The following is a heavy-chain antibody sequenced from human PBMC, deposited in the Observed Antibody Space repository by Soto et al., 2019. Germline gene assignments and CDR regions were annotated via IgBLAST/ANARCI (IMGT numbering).Heavy chain of an antibody. CDR2: MNPNNNNT. J-gene: IGHJ4*02. Sequence: ASVKVSCKASGYTFTSYDINWVRQATGQGLEWMGWMNPNNNNTAYAQKFQGRVTMTRNTAISTAYMELSSLKSEDTAVYYCARGAGGYDLGIDYWDQGTLVTVSS. V-gene: IGHV1-8*01. D-gene: IGHD5-12*01. CDR1: GYTFTSYD. CDR3: ARGAGGYDLGIDY.